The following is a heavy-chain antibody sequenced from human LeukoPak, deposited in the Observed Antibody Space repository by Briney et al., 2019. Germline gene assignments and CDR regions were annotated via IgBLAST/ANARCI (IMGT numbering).Heavy chain of an antibody. D-gene: IGHD6-19*01. V-gene: IGHV4-34*01. CDR2: INHNAST. Sequence: SWDTLSLICAVYGGSFSGYYWSWIRDPPGKGLEWIGEINHNASTNYNPSLKTRVTISVDTSKNQYSLKLSSVTAADTAVYYCARGRWLVTPVDYWGQGTLVTVSS. J-gene: IGHJ4*02. CDR1: GGSFSGYY. CDR3: ARGRWLVTPVDY.